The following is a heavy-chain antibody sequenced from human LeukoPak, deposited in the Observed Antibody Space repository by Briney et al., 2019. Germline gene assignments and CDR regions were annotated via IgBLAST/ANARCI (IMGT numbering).Heavy chain of an antibody. CDR2: IYSGGST. Sequence: PGWSLRLSCAASGFTVSSNYMSWVRQAPGKGLEWVSVIYSGGSTYYADSVKGRFTISRDNSKNTLYLQMNSLRAEDTAVYYCARDLDSGSYSFDYWGQGTLVTVSS. CDR3: ARDLDSGSYSFDY. V-gene: IGHV3-66*01. D-gene: IGHD3-10*01. CDR1: GFTVSSNY. J-gene: IGHJ4*02.